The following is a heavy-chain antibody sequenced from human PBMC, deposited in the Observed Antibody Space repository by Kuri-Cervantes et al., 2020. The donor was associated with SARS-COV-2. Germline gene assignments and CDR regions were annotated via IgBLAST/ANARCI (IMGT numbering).Heavy chain of an antibody. CDR1: GFTFSNAW. CDR3: AKGLDNYSGYDYGNYYYYGMDV. CDR2: IKSKTDGGTT. D-gene: IGHD5-12*01. J-gene: IGHJ6*02. V-gene: IGHV3-15*01. Sequence: GESLKISCAASGFTFSNAWMSWVRQAPGKGLEWVGRIKSKTDGGTTDYAAPVKGRLTISRDDSKNTLYLQMNSLRTEDTALYYCAKGLDNYSGYDYGNYYYYGMDVWGQGTTVTVSS.